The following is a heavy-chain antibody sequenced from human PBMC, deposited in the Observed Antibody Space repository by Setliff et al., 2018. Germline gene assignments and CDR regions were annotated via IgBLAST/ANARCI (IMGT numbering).Heavy chain of an antibody. CDR1: GGSISSHY. Sequence: SETLSLTCTVSGGSISSHYWSWVRQTPGKGLEWIGEINHSGKTNHKPSLKSRVTMSVDKSKNQFSLKLNSVTAADTAVYYCARSYSNSLEYWGQGTLVTVSS. V-gene: IGHV4-34*01. D-gene: IGHD4-4*01. CDR3: ARSYSNSLEY. J-gene: IGHJ4*02. CDR2: INHSGKT.